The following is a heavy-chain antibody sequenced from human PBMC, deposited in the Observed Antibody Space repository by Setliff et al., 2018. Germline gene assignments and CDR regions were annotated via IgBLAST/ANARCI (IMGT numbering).Heavy chain of an antibody. CDR3: ARLGVDDSSGYYYPGGYMDV. CDR1: GGSLSDYY. Sequence: PSETLSLTCAVYGGSLSDYYWSWIRQPPGKGLEWIGEIHHSGSTNYNPSLKSRVTISVDTSKNQFSLKLSSVTAADTAVYYCARLGVDDSSGYYYPGGYMDVWGKGTTVTVSS. D-gene: IGHD3-22*01. J-gene: IGHJ6*04. CDR2: IHHSGST. V-gene: IGHV4-34*01.